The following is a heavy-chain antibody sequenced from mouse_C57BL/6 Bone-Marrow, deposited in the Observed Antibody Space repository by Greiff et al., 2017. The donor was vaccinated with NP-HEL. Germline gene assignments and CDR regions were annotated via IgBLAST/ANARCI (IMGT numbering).Heavy chain of an antibody. J-gene: IGHJ4*01. V-gene: IGHV1-81*01. Sequence: VQLQQPGAELARPGASVKLSCKASGYTFTSYGISWVKQRPGQGLEWIGEIYPRSGNTYYNEKFKGKATLTADKSSSTAYMELRSLTSEDSAVSCCARNSFYAMDYWGQGTSVTVSS. CDR2: IYPRSGNT. CDR1: GYTFTSYG. CDR3: ARNSFYAMDY.